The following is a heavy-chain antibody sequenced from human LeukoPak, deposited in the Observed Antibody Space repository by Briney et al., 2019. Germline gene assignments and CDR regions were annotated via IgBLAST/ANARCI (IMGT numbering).Heavy chain of an antibody. CDR3: ARWDIVVVPAAFDY. Sequence: GSLRLSCAASGFTFSSYWMSWVRQAPGKGLEWVANIKQDGSEKYYVDSVKGRFTISRDNAKNSLYLQMNSLRAEDTAVYYCARWDIVVVPAAFDYWGQGTLVTVSS. J-gene: IGHJ4*02. CDR2: IKQDGSEK. CDR1: GFTFSSYW. V-gene: IGHV3-7*01. D-gene: IGHD2-2*01.